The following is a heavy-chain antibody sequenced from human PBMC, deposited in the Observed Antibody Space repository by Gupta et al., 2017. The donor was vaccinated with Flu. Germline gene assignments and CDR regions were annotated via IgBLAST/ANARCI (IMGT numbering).Heavy chain of an antibody. D-gene: IGHD3-3*01. Sequence: TYYNPSLKSRVTISVDTSKNQFSLKLSSVTAADTAVYYCARSAITIFGVVMGGYWFDPWGQGTLVTVSS. J-gene: IGHJ5*02. CDR2: T. V-gene: IGHV4-31*02. CDR3: ARSAITIFGVVMGGYWFDP.